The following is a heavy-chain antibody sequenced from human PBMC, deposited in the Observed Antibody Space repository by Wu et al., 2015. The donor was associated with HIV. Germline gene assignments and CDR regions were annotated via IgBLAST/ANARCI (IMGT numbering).Heavy chain of an antibody. CDR2: IVPLFDAP. CDR1: GGTFSSYA. Sequence: QVQLVQSGAEVKKPGSSVRVSCKASGGTFSSYAINWVRQAPGQGLEWMGRIVPLFDAPNYSQKFHDRLTITADRPTTTAYVELSNLKSEDTAVYYCASYIAVAGTRAFDIWGQGTMVTVSS. D-gene: IGHD6-19*01. J-gene: IGHJ3*02. V-gene: IGHV1-69*13. CDR3: ASYIAVAGTRAFDI.